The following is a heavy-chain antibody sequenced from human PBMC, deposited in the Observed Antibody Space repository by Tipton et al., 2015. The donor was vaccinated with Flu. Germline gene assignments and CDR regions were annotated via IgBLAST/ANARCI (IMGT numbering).Heavy chain of an antibody. J-gene: IGHJ4*02. Sequence: TLSLTCTVSGDSISSYYWSWIRQPPGRGLEWIGYIYSSGTTNYNPSLKSRVILSVDTSKNQFSLKLTSVTAADTAVYYCARLSSSLYNFFAHWGQGIPVTVSS. D-gene: IGHD6-19*01. CDR2: IYSSGTT. CDR3: ARLSSSLYNFFAH. CDR1: GDSISSYY. V-gene: IGHV4-59*01.